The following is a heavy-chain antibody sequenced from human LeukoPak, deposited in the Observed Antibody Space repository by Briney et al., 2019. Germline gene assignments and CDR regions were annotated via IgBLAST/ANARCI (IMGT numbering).Heavy chain of an antibody. CDR1: GDSISNYY. CDR3: ARSGDSSGYFYYFDY. CDR2: IHYSGGT. D-gene: IGHD6-19*01. V-gene: IGHV4-59*01. J-gene: IGHJ4*02. Sequence: SQTLSLTCAVSGDSISNYYGNWIRQTAGKGLEWTGHIHYSGGTNYNPSLRSRVTISVDTSKSQFSPKVTSVTAADTAVYYCARSGDSSGYFYYFDYWGQGILVTVSS.